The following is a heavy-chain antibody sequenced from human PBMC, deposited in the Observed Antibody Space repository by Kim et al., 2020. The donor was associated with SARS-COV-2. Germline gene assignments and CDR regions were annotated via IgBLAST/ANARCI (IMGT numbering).Heavy chain of an antibody. CDR3: ARDSTSSWPDY. Sequence: GGSLRLSCAASGFTFSSYGMHWVRQAPVKGLEWVATISYDGINKYYGDSVRGRFTIFRDNSKNTLFLQMNSLRAEDTAVFYCARDSTSSWPDYWGQGTLVTVSS. CDR2: ISYDGINK. D-gene: IGHD6-13*01. V-gene: IGHV3-30*03. J-gene: IGHJ4*02. CDR1: GFTFSSYG.